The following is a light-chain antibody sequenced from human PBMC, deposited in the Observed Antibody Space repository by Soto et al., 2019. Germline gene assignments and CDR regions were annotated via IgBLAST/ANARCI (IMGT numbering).Light chain of an antibody. J-gene: IGKJ1*01. CDR3: QQYNSYSPT. CDR2: DAA. Sequence: DIQMTQSPSTLSASVGDRVTITCRASQSISSWLAWYQQKPGKAPKLLIYDAASLESGVPSMFSGSGSGTEFTLTISSLQPDDFETYYCQQYNSYSPTCGQGTKVEIK. CDR1: QSISSW. V-gene: IGKV1-5*01.